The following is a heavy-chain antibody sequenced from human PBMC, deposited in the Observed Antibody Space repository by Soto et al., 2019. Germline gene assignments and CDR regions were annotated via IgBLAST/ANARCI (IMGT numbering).Heavy chain of an antibody. CDR1: GFTFSSYA. CDR3: AKGYCSSTSCYSYYYYGMDV. Sequence: GGSLRLSCAASGFTFSSYAMSWVRQAPGKGLEWVSAISGSGGSTYYADSVKGRFTISRDNSKNTLYLQMNSLRAEDTAVYYCAKGYCSSTSCYSYYYYGMDVWGQGTTVTVSS. D-gene: IGHD2-2*02. V-gene: IGHV3-23*01. J-gene: IGHJ6*02. CDR2: ISGSGGST.